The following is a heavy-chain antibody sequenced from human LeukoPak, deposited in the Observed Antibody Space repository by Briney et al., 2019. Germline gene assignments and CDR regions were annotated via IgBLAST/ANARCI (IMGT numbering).Heavy chain of an antibody. CDR1: GFTFSDNY. Sequence: GGSLRLSCAASGFTFSDNYMSWIRQAPGKGLEWVSYISSSGSIYYADSVKGRFTISRDNAKNSLYLQMNSLRAEDTAVYYCARDWRDSSGKFPNDAFDIWGQGTMVAVSS. J-gene: IGHJ3*02. V-gene: IGHV3-11*04. D-gene: IGHD3-22*01. CDR3: ARDWRDSSGKFPNDAFDI. CDR2: ISSSGSI.